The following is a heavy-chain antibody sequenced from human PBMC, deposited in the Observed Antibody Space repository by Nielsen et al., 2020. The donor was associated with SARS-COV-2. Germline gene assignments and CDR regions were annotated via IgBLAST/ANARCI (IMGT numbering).Heavy chain of an antibody. CDR3: AKATLDY. CDR1: GFTFSSYW. J-gene: IGHJ4*02. V-gene: IGHV3-7*01. CDR2: IKQDGSEK. Sequence: GESLKISCAASGFTFSSYWMSWVRQAPGKGLEWVANIKQDGSEKYYVDSVKGRFTISRDNSKNTLYLQMNSLRAEDTAVYYCAKATLDYWGQGTLVTVSS.